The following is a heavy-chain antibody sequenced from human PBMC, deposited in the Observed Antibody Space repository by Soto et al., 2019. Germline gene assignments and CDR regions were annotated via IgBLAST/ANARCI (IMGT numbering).Heavy chain of an antibody. Sequence: QVQLVQSGAEVKKPGSSVKVSCKASGGTFSSYTISWVRQAPGQGREWMGRITPILGIANYAQKFQGRVTITADKSTSTAYMELSSLRSEDTAVYYCARFRGSYGMDVWGQGTTVTVSS. CDR2: ITPILGIA. V-gene: IGHV1-69*02. J-gene: IGHJ6*02. CDR3: ARFRGSYGMDV. CDR1: GGTFSSYT. D-gene: IGHD3-10*01.